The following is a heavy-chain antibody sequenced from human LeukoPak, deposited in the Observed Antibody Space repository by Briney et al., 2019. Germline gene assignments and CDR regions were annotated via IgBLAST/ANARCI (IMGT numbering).Heavy chain of an antibody. J-gene: IGHJ3*02. CDR1: GFTFSSYA. D-gene: IGHD6-13*01. V-gene: IGHV3-30-3*01. Sequence: GGSLRLSCAASGFTFSSYAMHWVRQAPGKGLEWVAVISYDGSNKYYADSVKGRFTISRDNSKNTLYLQMNSLRAEDTAVYYCARERRQQLVAVTDAFDIWGQGTMVTVSS. CDR3: ARERRQQLVAVTDAFDI. CDR2: ISYDGSNK.